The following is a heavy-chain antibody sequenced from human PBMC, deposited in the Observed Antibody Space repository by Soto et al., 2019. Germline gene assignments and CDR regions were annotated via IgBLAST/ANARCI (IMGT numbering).Heavy chain of an antibody. V-gene: IGHV4-31*03. CDR1: GGSISSGGYY. CDR2: IYYSGST. J-gene: IGHJ4*02. D-gene: IGHD3-10*01. Sequence: PSETLSLTCTVSGGSISSGGYYWSWIRQHPGKGLEWIGYIYYSGSTYYNPSLRSRVTISVDTSKNQFSLKLSSVTAADTAVYYCARGWAYYGSGSPHGFDYWGQGTLVTVSS. CDR3: ARGWAYYGSGSPHGFDY.